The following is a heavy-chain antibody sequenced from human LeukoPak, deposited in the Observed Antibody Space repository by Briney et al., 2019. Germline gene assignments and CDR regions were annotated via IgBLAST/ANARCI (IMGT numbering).Heavy chain of an antibody. V-gene: IGHV5-51*01. CDR3: AKLEGNWAIYYFDY. CDR1: GYSFTSYW. J-gene: IGHJ4*02. D-gene: IGHD1-1*01. Sequence: GESLKISCKGSGYSFTSYWIGWVRQMLGKGLEWMGIIYPGDSDTRYSPSFQGQVTISADKSISTAYLQWNSLKTSDTAMYYCAKLEGNWAIYYFDYWGQGTLVTVSS. CDR2: IYPGDSDT.